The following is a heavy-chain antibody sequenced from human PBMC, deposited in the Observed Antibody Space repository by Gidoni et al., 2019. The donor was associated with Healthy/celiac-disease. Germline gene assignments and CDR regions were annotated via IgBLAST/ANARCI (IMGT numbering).Heavy chain of an antibody. V-gene: IGHV4-59*01. Sequence: QVQLQVSGPGLVKPSETLSLTWPVSGRYISSYYWRGIRQPPGKGLEGIGYIYYSGSTNYNPSLKSRVTISVDTSKNQFSLKLSSVTAADTAVYYCARGRSDYYGMDVWGQGTTVTVSS. CDR3: ARGRSDYYGMDV. CDR2: IYYSGST. J-gene: IGHJ6*02. CDR1: GRYISSYY.